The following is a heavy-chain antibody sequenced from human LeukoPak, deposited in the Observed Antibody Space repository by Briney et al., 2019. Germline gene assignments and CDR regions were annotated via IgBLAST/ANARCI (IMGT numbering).Heavy chain of an antibody. J-gene: IGHJ4*02. Sequence: SVKVSCKASGGTFSSYAISWVRQAPGQGLEWMGGIIPIFGTANYAQKFQGRVTITADKSTSTAYMELSSLRSDDTAVYYCARDTETYYDFWSGYYGGRQLGYWGQGTLVTVSS. V-gene: IGHV1-69*06. CDR2: IIPIFGTA. CDR3: ARDTETYYDFWSGYYGGRQLGY. CDR1: GGTFSSYA. D-gene: IGHD3-3*01.